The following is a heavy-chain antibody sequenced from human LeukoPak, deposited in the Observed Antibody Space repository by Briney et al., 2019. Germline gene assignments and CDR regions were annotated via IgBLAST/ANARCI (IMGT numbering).Heavy chain of an antibody. J-gene: IGHJ3*02. Sequence: GGSLRLSCAASGFTFSSYGMHWVRQAPGKGLEWVAFIRYDGSNKYYADSVKGRFTISRDNSKNTLYLQMNSLRAEDTAVYYCARVVVAAFDAFDIWGQGTMVTVSS. D-gene: IGHD2-15*01. CDR3: ARVVVAAFDAFDI. V-gene: IGHV3-30*02. CDR2: IRYDGSNK. CDR1: GFTFSSYG.